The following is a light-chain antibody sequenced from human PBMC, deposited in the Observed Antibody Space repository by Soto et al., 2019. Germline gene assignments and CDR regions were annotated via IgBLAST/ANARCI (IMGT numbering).Light chain of an antibody. J-gene: IGKJ1*01. CDR3: QQYGSSPWT. V-gene: IGKV3-20*01. CDR1: QSVSSSY. CDR2: GAS. Sequence: EIALTQSPGTLSLPPGERATISCRASQSVSSSYLAWYQRKPGQAPRLLIYGASSTATGIPERFSGSGSGTDFTLTISRLEPADFAVYYCQQYGSSPWTFGQGTKVEIK.